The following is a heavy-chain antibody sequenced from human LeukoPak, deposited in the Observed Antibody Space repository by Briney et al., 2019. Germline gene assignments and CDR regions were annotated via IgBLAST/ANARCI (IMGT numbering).Heavy chain of an antibody. CDR2: IMEDGSVQ. CDR3: AKDRVGGALEF. J-gene: IGHJ4*02. Sequence: PGGSLRLSCAASGFTSSKTWMSWVRQAPGKGLEWVACIMEDGSVQKYVDSVRGRFTISRDNARNSLYLQMNSLRVEDTAVYYCAKDRVGGALEFWGQGTLAIVSS. CDR1: GFTSSKTW. D-gene: IGHD2-21*01. V-gene: IGHV3-7*01.